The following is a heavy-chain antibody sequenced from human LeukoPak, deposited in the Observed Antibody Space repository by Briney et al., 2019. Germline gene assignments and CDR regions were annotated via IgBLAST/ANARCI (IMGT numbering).Heavy chain of an antibody. CDR1: GGSISSGGYS. D-gene: IGHD3-22*01. CDR3: ARGKAEYYYDSSGYYCNYFDY. Sequence: SETLSLTCAVSGGSISSGGYSWSWIRQPPGKGLEWIGYIYHSGSTYYNPSLKSRVTISVDRSKNQFSLKLSSVTAADTAVYYCARGKAEYYYDSSGYYCNYFDYWGQGTLVTVSS. J-gene: IGHJ4*02. V-gene: IGHV4-30-2*01. CDR2: IYHSGST.